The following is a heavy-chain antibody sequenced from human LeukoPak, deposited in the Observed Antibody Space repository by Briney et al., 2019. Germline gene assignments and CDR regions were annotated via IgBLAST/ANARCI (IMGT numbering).Heavy chain of an antibody. CDR3: AREYCSGGNCRLFYYGMDV. D-gene: IGHD2-15*01. V-gene: IGHV3-30-3*01. CDR1: GFTFSSYS. Sequence: PGGSLRLSCAASGFTFSSYSMHWVRQAPGKGLEWVAFISYDGSDKYYADSVKGRFTISRDNSKNTLDLQLNSLRTEDVAVYYCAREYCSGGNCRLFYYGMDVWGQGTTVTVSS. J-gene: IGHJ6*02. CDR2: ISYDGSDK.